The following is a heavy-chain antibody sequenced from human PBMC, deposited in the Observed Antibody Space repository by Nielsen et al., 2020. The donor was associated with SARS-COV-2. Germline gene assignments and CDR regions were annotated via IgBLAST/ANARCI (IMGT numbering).Heavy chain of an antibody. J-gene: IGHJ5*02. CDR3: ARLPYDYVWGSYRRGFWFDP. V-gene: IGHV4-34*01. CDR2: IHHSGST. D-gene: IGHD3-16*02. Sequence: WIRQPPGKGLEVIGQIHHSGSTNYNPSLKSRVTISVDTSKNQFSLKLSSVTAADTAVYYCARLPYDYVWGSYRRGFWFDPWGQGTLVTVSS.